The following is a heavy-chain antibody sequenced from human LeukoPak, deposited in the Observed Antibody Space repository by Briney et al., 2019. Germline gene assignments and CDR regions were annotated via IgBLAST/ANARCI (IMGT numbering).Heavy chain of an antibody. D-gene: IGHD1-26*01. Sequence: ASVKVSCKASGGTFSSYAINWVRQATGQGLEWMGWMNPNSGNTGYAQKFQGRVTMTRNTSISTAYMELSSLRSEDTAVYYCASVGATFVSDYWGQGTLVTVSS. CDR3: ASVGATFVSDY. CDR2: MNPNSGNT. J-gene: IGHJ4*02. CDR1: GGTFSSYA. V-gene: IGHV1-8*02.